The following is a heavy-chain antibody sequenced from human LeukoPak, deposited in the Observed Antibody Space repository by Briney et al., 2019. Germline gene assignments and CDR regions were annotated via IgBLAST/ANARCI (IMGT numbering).Heavy chain of an antibody. CDR2: VNHSGYT. J-gene: IGHJ4*02. V-gene: IGHV4-34*01. CDR1: GVSFSTYY. D-gene: IGHD4-17*01. Sequence: PSETLSLTCDVSGVSFSTYYWSWIRQSPEKGLEWMGEVNHSGYTNYNPSLKGRVTISVDTSKNQFSLRLSSVTAADTAVYYCARQLYGSDYWGQGTLVTVSS. CDR3: ARQLYGSDY.